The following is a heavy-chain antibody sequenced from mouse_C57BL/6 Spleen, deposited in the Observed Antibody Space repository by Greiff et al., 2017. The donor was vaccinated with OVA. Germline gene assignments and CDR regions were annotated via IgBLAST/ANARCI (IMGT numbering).Heavy chain of an antibody. CDR1: GYTFTSYW. D-gene: IGHD3-2*02. J-gene: IGHJ3*01. CDR2: IDPSDSGT. CDR3: ARDSSGYEFAY. Sequence: QVQLQQPGAELVRPGSSVKLSCKASGYTFTSYWMHWVKQRPIQGLEWIGNIDPSDSGTHYNQKFKDKATLTVDKSSSTAYIQLISLPSEDSAVYYCARDSSGYEFAYWGQGTLVTVSA. V-gene: IGHV1-52*01.